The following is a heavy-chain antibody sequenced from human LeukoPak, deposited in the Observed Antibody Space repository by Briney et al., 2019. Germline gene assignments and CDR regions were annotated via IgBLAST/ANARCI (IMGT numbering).Heavy chain of an antibody. CDR3: ARAEVGSSWDYFDY. D-gene: IGHD6-13*01. J-gene: IGHJ4*02. CDR2: ISAYNGNT. V-gene: IGHV1-18*01. Sequence: ASVKVSCKASGYTFTSQGISWVRQAPGQGLEWMGWISAYNGNTNYAQKVQGRVTMTTDTSTSTAYMELRSLRSDDTDVYYCARAEVGSSWDYFDYWGQGTLVTVSS. CDR1: GYTFTSQG.